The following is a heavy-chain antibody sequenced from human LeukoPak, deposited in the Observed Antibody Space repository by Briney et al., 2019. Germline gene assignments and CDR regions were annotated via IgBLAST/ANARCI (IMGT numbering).Heavy chain of an antibody. D-gene: IGHD6-6*01. V-gene: IGHV4-59*01. CDR1: GGSISSYY. Sequence: PSETLSLTCTVSGGSISSYYWSWIRQPPGKGLEWIGYIYYSGSTNYNPSLKSRATISVDTSKTQFSLKLSSVTAADTAVYYCARARCAARPDYWGQGTLVTVSS. J-gene: IGHJ4*02. CDR3: ARARCAARPDY. CDR2: IYYSGST.